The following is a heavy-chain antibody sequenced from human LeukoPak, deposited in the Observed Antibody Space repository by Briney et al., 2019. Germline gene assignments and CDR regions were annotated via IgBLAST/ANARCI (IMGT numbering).Heavy chain of an antibody. V-gene: IGHV4-39*07. D-gene: IGHD3-16*01. Sequence: PSETLSLTCTVPGGSISSSSHYWGWIGQPPGKGLEWIGSIYYTGSNYYNPSLQSRATISIDTSKNQFSLRVTSVTAADTAVYYCARDNLLGQQAFDIWGQGTMVTVSS. CDR2: IYYTGSN. CDR3: ARDNLLGQQAFDI. CDR1: GGSISSSSHY. J-gene: IGHJ3*02.